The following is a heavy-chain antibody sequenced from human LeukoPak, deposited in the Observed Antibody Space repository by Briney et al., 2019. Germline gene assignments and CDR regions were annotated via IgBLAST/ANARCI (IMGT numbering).Heavy chain of an antibody. V-gene: IGHV3-30*02. Sequence: GGSLRLSCAASGFTFSNYAMSWVRQTPGKGLEWVAFMRSDGSNKYYADSVKGRFTISRDNAQNSLYLQMNSLRAEDTAIYYCVRDRGTYRPIDYWGQGTLVTVSS. D-gene: IGHD1-26*01. J-gene: IGHJ4*02. CDR3: VRDRGTYRPIDY. CDR2: MRSDGSNK. CDR1: GFTFSNYA.